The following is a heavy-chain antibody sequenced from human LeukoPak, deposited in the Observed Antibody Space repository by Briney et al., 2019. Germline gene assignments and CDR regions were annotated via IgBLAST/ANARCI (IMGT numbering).Heavy chain of an antibody. D-gene: IGHD1-26*01. J-gene: IGHJ4*02. Sequence: SETLSLTCAVSGGSIPTTDFDWAWIRQPPGQGFEWVATISSSGKAYYYPSLMSRVTISVDTSKNQFSLDVTSVTAADTGLFYCARFKGGTGLDYWGRGILVIVS. CDR2: ISSSGKA. CDR3: ARFKGGTGLDY. V-gene: IGHV4-39*01. CDR1: GGSIPTTDFD.